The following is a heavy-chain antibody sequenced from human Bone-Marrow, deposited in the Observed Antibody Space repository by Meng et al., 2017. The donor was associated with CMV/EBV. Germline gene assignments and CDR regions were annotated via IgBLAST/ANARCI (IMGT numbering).Heavy chain of an antibody. CDR3: TSVGVIPDHYYGMDV. D-gene: IGHD3-16*02. CDR1: GFTFSIAW. CDR2: IKSKIDGGTT. V-gene: IGHV3-15*01. J-gene: IGHJ6*02. Sequence: GESLKISCAVFGFTFSIAWMSWVRQAPGKGLEWVGRIKSKIDGGTTDYAAPVKGRFTISRDDSKNTLYLQMNSLKTEDTAVYYCTSVGVIPDHYYGMDVWGQGTTVTVSS.